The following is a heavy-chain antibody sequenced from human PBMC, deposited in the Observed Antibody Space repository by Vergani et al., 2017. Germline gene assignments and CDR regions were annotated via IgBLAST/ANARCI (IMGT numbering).Heavy chain of an antibody. CDR3: ARGDYGILTGYQY. Sequence: VQLVESGGGLVKPGGSLRLSCAASGFTFSSYSMNWVRQAPGQGLEWMGIINPSGGHTNYAQKFQGRVTMTRDTSTSTVYMELSSLRSEDTAIYYCARGDYGILTGYQYWGQGTLVTVSA. J-gene: IGHJ4*02. V-gene: IGHV1-46*03. CDR1: GFTFSSYS. CDR2: INPSGGHT. D-gene: IGHD3-9*01.